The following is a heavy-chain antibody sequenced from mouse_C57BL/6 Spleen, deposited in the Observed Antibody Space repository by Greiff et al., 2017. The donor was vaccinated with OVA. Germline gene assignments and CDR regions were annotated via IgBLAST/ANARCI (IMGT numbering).Heavy chain of an antibody. CDR1: GFTFSNYW. CDR2: IRLKSDNYAT. CDR3: TGERDYYGSNHYAMDY. J-gene: IGHJ4*01. D-gene: IGHD1-1*01. Sequence: EVQGVESGGGLVQPGGSMKLSCVASGFTFSNYWMNWVRQSPEKGLEWVAQIRLKSDNYATHYAESVKGRFTISRDDSKSSVYLQMNNVRAEDTGIYYCTGERDYYGSNHYAMDYWGQGTSVTVSS. V-gene: IGHV6-3*01.